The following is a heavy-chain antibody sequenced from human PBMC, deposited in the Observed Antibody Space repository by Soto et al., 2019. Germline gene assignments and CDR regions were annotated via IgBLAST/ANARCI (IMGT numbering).Heavy chain of an antibody. D-gene: IGHD5-12*01. CDR2: IYYSGST. Sequence: PSETMSLTCTVSGGSICSGGYDWSWIRQHPGKGLEWIGYIYYSGSTYYNPSLKSRVTISVDTSKNQFSLKLSSVTAADTAVYYCARADPQPDIVATIRSGTFDYWGQGTLVTVSS. J-gene: IGHJ4*02. CDR3: ARADPQPDIVATIRSGTFDY. V-gene: IGHV4-31*03. CDR1: GGSICSGGYD.